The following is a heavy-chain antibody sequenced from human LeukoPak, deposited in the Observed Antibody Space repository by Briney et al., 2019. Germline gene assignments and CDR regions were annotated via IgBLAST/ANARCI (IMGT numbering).Heavy chain of an antibody. CDR2: ISYSGST. CDR1: GGSIGTYQ. V-gene: IGHV4-59*01. CDR3: ARERTSAYSYYFDY. Sequence: PSETLSLTCTVAGGSIGTYQWSWIRQPPGKGLEWIGYISYSGSTNYDPSLKSRVTISLDTSKNQFSLKVNSVTAADTAVYYCARERTSAYSYYFDYWGQGTLVTVPS. J-gene: IGHJ4*02. D-gene: IGHD3-22*01.